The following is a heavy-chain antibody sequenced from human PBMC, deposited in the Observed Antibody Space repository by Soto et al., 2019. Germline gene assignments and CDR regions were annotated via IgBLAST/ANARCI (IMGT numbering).Heavy chain of an antibody. CDR3: ARGPYCSGGNCYSHWFDP. V-gene: IGHV1-2*04. CDR2: INPNSGGT. CDR1: GYTFTGYY. J-gene: IGHJ5*02. D-gene: IGHD2-15*01. Sequence: ASVKVSCKASGYTFTGYYMHWVRQAPGQGLEWMGWINPNSGGTNYAQKFQGWVTMTRDTSISTAYMELSRLRSDDTAVYYCARGPYCSGGNCYSHWFDPWGQGTLVTV.